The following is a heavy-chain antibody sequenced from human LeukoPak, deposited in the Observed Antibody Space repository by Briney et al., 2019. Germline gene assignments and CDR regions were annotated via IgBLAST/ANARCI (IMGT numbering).Heavy chain of an antibody. J-gene: IGHJ5*02. CDR1: GGSITGYS. Sequence: SETLSLTCSVSGGSITGYSWSWIRQTPGKGLEWIGYIYYNGDTHYNPSLNSRLSMSVDTPNKQFSLNLRSVTAADTAVSYCVRGPYGSSIANWFDPWGQGLLVTVSS. D-gene: IGHD3-10*01. CDR3: VRGPYGSSIANWFDP. V-gene: IGHV4-59*08. CDR2: IYYNGDT.